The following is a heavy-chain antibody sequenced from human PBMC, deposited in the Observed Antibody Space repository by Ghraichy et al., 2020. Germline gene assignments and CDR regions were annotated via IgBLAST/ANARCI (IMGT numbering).Heavy chain of an antibody. D-gene: IGHD6-19*01. CDR1: GYTFTGYY. V-gene: IGHV1-2*02. Sequence: ASVKVSCKASGYTFTGYYMHWVRQAPGQGLEWMGWINPNSGGTNYAQKFQGRVTMTRDTSISTAYMELSRLRSDDTAVYYCARDGSGWIISNWFDPWGQGTLVTVSS. CDR3: ARDGSGWIISNWFDP. CDR2: INPNSGGT. J-gene: IGHJ5*02.